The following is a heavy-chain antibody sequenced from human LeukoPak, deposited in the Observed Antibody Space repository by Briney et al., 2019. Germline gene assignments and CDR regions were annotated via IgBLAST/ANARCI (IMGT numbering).Heavy chain of an antibody. CDR2: INPSGGST. CDR1: GYXFTSYY. CDR3: ASGKARQWLDGPGY. J-gene: IGHJ4*02. D-gene: IGHD6-19*01. Sequence: ASVKVSCKASGYXFTSYYMHWVRQAPGQGLEWMGVINPSGGSTNYAQKFQGRLTMTRDTSTGTVYMELSSLRSEDTAVYYCASGKARQWLDGPGYWGQGTLVTVSS. V-gene: IGHV1-46*01.